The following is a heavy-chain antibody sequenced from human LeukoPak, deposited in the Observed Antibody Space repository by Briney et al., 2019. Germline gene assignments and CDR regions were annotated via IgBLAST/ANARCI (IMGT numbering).Heavy chain of an antibody. V-gene: IGHV4-31*03. Sequence: PSETLSLTCTVSGGSISSGGYYWSWIRQHPGKGLEWIGYIYYSGSTYYNPSLKSRVTTSVDTSKNQFSLKLSSVTAADTAVYYCARGNGDYVGPYYYYYGMDVWGQGTTVTVSS. CDR1: GGSISSGGYY. CDR3: ARGNGDYVGPYYYYYGMDV. CDR2: IYYSGST. D-gene: IGHD4-17*01. J-gene: IGHJ6*02.